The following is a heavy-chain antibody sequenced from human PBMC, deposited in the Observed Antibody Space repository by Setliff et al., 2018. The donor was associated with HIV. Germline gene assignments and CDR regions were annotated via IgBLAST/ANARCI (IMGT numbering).Heavy chain of an antibody. CDR1: GGSISSGGYY. CDR3: ARDFISDSSGYYSSHFDC. Sequence: SETLSLTCTVSGGSISSGGYYWSWIRQHPGKGLEWIGYIYYSGSTYYNPSLKSRVTISVDTSKDQFSLKLSSVTAADTAVYYCARDFISDSSGYYSSHFDCWGQGTLVTVSS. CDR2: IYYSGST. V-gene: IGHV4-31*03. D-gene: IGHD3-22*01. J-gene: IGHJ4*02.